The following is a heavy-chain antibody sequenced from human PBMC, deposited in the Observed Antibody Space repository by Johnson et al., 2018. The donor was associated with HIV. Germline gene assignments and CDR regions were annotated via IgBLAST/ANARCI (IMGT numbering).Heavy chain of an antibody. CDR1: GFTFTTYA. CDR3: ARSYPGSASVYRDAFDI. J-gene: IGHJ3*02. CDR2: IRYDGNNK. D-gene: IGHD4-11*01. Sequence: QVQLVESGGGVVQPGRSLRLSCAASGFTFTTYAMHWVRQAPGKGLEGVAFIRYDGNNKYYADSVKGRFTISRDNSKNTLYLQMNSLRAEDTAVYYCARSYPGSASVYRDAFDIWGQGTMVTVSS. V-gene: IGHV3-30*04.